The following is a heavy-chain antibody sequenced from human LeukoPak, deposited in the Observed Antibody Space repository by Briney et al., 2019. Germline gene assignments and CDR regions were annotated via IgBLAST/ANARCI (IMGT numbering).Heavy chain of an antibody. CDR2: IHHSGST. Sequence: KSSETLSLTCAVYGGSFSGYYWSWIRQPPGKGLEWIGEIHHSGSTNYNPSLKSRVTISVDTSKNQFSLKLSSVTAADTAVYYCARFKGYSSFNWFDPWGQGTLVTVSS. V-gene: IGHV4-34*01. J-gene: IGHJ5*02. CDR1: GGSFSGYY. CDR3: ARFKGYSSFNWFDP. D-gene: IGHD6-13*01.